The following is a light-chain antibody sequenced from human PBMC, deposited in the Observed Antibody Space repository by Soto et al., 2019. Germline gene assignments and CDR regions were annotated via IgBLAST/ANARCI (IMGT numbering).Light chain of an antibody. V-gene: IGLV1-44*01. J-gene: IGLJ2*01. Sequence: QSVLSQPPSASGTPGQTVTVSCSGTYSNIGINDVHWYRQLSGTAPQILIYDTSQRATGVPDRFSGSRSGTSASLVISGLQTEDEADYHCAAWDDSLNVPAFGGGTKVTVL. CDR1: YSNIGIND. CDR2: DTS. CDR3: AAWDDSLNVPA.